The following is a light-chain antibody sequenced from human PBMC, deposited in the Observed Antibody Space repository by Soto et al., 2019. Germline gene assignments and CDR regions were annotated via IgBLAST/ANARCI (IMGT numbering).Light chain of an antibody. Sequence: EIVMTQSPATLSVSPGERATLSCRASQSVSSNLACYQQKPGQAPRLLIYGASTRATGIPARFSGSGSGTEFTLTISRLQSEDFAVYYCQQYNNWPPNTFGQGTKLEIK. CDR2: GAS. J-gene: IGKJ2*01. CDR1: QSVSSN. CDR3: QQYNNWPPNT. V-gene: IGKV3-15*01.